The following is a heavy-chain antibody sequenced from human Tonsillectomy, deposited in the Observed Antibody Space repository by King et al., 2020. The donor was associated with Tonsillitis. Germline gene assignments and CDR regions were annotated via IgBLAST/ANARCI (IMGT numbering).Heavy chain of an antibody. D-gene: IGHD6-13*01. CDR2: IYHSGST. V-gene: IGHV4-38-2*02. J-gene: IGHJ6*02. CDR1: GYSISSGYY. Sequence: QLQESGPGLVKPSETLSLTCTVSGYSISSGYYWGWIRQPPGKGLEWIGSIYHSGSTYYNPSLKSRVNISVDTSKNQFSLKLSSVTAADTAVYYCARAILAAAGYPYYYGMDVWGQGTTVTVSS. CDR3: ARAILAAAGYPYYYGMDV.